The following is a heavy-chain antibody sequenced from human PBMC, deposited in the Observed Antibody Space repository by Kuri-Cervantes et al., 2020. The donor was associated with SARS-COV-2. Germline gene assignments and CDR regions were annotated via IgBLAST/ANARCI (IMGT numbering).Heavy chain of an antibody. CDR2: IYTSGST. J-gene: IGHJ4*02. V-gene: IGHV4-4*07. D-gene: IGHD3-9*01. CDR1: GGSISSYY. CDR3: AREYHDILTGHQLFDY. Sequence: SETLSLTCTVSGGSISSYYWSWIRQPAGKGLEWIGRIYTSGSTNYNPSLKSRVTMSVDTSKNQFSLKLSSVTAADTAVYYCAREYHDILTGHQLFDYWGQGTLVTVSS.